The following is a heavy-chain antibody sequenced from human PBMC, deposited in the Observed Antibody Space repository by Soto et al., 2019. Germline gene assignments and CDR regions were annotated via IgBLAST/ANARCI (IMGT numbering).Heavy chain of an antibody. Sequence: SETLSLTCAVYGGSFSGYSWSWIRQPPGKGLEWIGEINHSGSTNYNPSLKSRVTISVDASKNQFSLKLSSVTAADTAVYYCARGRRFFYSYGLVYDYYGMDVWGQGTTVTVSS. V-gene: IGHV4-34*01. D-gene: IGHD5-18*01. CDR1: GGSFSGYS. J-gene: IGHJ6*02. CDR3: ARGRRFFYSYGLVYDYYGMDV. CDR2: INHSGST.